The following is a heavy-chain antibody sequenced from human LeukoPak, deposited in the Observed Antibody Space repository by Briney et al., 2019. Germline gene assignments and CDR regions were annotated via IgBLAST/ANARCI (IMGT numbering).Heavy chain of an antibody. J-gene: IGHJ4*02. CDR2: ISYDGSNK. D-gene: IGHD1-26*01. CDR3: ARANSGSYYGYFDY. Sequence: GGSLRLSCAASGFTFSSYAMHWVRQAPGKGLEWVAVISYDGSNKYYADSVKGRFTISRDNSKNTLYLQMNSLRAEDTAVCYCARANSGSYYGYFDYWGQGTLVTVSS. V-gene: IGHV3-30-3*01. CDR1: GFTFSSYA.